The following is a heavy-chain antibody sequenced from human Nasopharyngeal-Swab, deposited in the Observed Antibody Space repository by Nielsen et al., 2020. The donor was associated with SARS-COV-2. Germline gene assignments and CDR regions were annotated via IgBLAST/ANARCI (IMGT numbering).Heavy chain of an antibody. CDR3: ARVDETRLIDY. J-gene: IGHJ4*02. V-gene: IGHV3-74*01. CDR1: GFTFSSYW. Sequence: GESLKISCAASGFTFSSYWMHWVRQASGKGLVWVSRINSDGSSTSYADSVKGRFTISRDNAKNTLYLQMNSLRAEDTAVYYCARVDETRLIDYWGQGTLVTVSS. D-gene: IGHD3-16*01. CDR2: INSDGSST.